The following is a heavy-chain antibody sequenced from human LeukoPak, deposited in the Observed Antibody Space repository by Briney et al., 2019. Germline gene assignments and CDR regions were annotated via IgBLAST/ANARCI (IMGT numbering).Heavy chain of an antibody. D-gene: IGHD3-10*01. V-gene: IGHV3-30*01. CDR2: ISRDGSDK. J-gene: IGHJ4*02. CDR3: ARDAYYSSGTYFDS. CDR1: GFTFTNYA. Sequence: GSLRLSCAASGFTFTNYAMHWVRQAPGKGVELVTVISRDGSDKNYADSVKGRFTLSRDNSMNTLFLQMNRLRTDDTAVYFCARDAYYSSGTYFDSWGQRTLVTVSS.